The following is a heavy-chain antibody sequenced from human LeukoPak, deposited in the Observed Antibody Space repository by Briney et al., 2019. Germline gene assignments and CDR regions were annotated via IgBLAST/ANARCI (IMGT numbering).Heavy chain of an antibody. J-gene: IGHJ4*02. V-gene: IGHV3-33*01. CDR2: IWYDGSNK. CDR1: GFTFSSHG. CDR3: AREAYCSGGSCYLYYFDY. Sequence: GGPLRISCAAAGFTFSSHGMHWGRQAPGKGLEWVAGIWYDGSNKYYADSVKGRFTISRDNSKNTLYLQMNSLRAEDTAVYYCAREAYCSGGSCYLYYFDYWGQGTLVTVSS. D-gene: IGHD2-15*01.